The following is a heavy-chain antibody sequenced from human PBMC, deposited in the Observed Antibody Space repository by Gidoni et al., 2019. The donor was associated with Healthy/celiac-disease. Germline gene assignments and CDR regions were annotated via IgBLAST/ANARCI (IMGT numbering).Heavy chain of an antibody. Sequence: QVQLVQSGAEVTKPGASVKVSCTASGYTFTVSYMHWVRQAPGQGLEWMGWINPNSGGTNYAQKFQGRVTMTRDTSISTAYMELSRLRSDDTAVYYCASFRYCSSTSCYERYYYYYGMDVWGQGTTVTVSS. V-gene: IGHV1-2*02. CDR1: GYTFTVSY. CDR2: INPNSGGT. CDR3: ASFRYCSSTSCYERYYYYYGMDV. J-gene: IGHJ6*02. D-gene: IGHD2-2*01.